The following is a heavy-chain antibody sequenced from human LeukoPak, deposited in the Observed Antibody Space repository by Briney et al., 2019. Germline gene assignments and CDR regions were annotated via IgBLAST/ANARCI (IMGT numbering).Heavy chain of an antibody. CDR1: GDSVSSNSAA. J-gene: IGHJ4*02. D-gene: IGHD1-26*01. CDR2: TYYRSKWYN. CDR3: AREGAIVGATGIFDY. V-gene: IGHV6-1*01. Sequence: SQTLSLTCAISGDSVSSNSAAWNWIRQSPSRGLEWLGRTYYRSKWYNDYAVSVKSRITINPDTFKNQFSLQLNSVTPEDTAVYYCAREGAIVGATGIFDYWGQGTLVTVSS.